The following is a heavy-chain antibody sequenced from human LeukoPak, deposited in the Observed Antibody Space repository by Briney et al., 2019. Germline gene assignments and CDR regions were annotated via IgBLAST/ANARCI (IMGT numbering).Heavy chain of an antibody. D-gene: IGHD5-18*01. CDR1: GGTFSSYA. J-gene: IGHJ6*04. Sequence: SVKVSCKASGGTFSSYAISWVRQAPGQGLEWMGGIIPIFGTANYAQKFQGRVTITADESTSTAYMELSGLRSEDTAVYYCARGSDTRPQYYYYYYGMDVWGKGTTVTVSS. CDR2: IIPIFGTA. V-gene: IGHV1-69*13. CDR3: ARGSDTRPQYYYYYYGMDV.